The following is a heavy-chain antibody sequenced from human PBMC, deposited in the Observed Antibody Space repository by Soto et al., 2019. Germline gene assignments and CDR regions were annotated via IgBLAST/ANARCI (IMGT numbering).Heavy chain of an antibody. J-gene: IGHJ3*02. CDR2: ISWNSGIT. CDR1: GFTFDDYA. D-gene: IGHD2-15*01. Sequence: GGSLRLSCAASGFTFDDYAMHWVRQAPGKGLEWVSGISWNSGITGYADSVKGRFTISRDNAKNSLYLQMNSLRAEDTALYYCAKERISDCSGGSCYAFDIWGQGTMVTVSS. CDR3: AKERISDCSGGSCYAFDI. V-gene: IGHV3-9*01.